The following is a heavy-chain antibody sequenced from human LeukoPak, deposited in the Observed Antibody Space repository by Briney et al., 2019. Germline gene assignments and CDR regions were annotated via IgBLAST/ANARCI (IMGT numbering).Heavy chain of an antibody. Sequence: SETLSLTCTVSGGSISSSSYYWGWIRQPPGTGLEWIGSIYYSGSTYYNPSLKSRVTISVDTSKNQFSLKLSSVTAADTAVYYCARLKRYYDFWSGYMGGYFDYWGQGTLVTVSS. CDR1: GGSISSSSYY. J-gene: IGHJ4*02. CDR3: ARLKRYYDFWSGYMGGYFDY. V-gene: IGHV4-39*01. CDR2: IYYSGST. D-gene: IGHD3-3*01.